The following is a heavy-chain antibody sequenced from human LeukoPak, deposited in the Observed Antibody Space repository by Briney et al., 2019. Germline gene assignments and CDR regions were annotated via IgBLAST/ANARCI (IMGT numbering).Heavy chain of an antibody. CDR3: ARDHHYYDSSGYSEYYFDY. Sequence: KSGGSLRLSCAASGFTFSDYYMSWIRQAPGKGLEWVSYISSSGSTIYYADSVKGRFTISRDNAKNSLYLQMNSLRVEDTAVYYCARDHHYYDSSGYSEYYFDYWGQGTLVTVSS. CDR1: GFTFSDYY. J-gene: IGHJ4*02. CDR2: ISSSGSTI. V-gene: IGHV3-11*04. D-gene: IGHD3-22*01.